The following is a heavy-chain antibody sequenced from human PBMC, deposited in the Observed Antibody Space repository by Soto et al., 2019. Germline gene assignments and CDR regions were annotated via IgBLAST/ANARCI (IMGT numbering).Heavy chain of an antibody. D-gene: IGHD5-12*01. CDR3: ASDSGYESNY. V-gene: IGHV1-18*01. J-gene: IGHJ4*02. CDR1: GYTFTSYG. Sequence: QVQLVQSGAEVKKPGASVKVSCKASGYTFTSYGISWVRQAPGQGLDWMGWISAYHGKTNHAQKLQGRVTMTKDTSRSTAYMELRSLRSVDTAVYYCASDSGYESNYWGQGTLVTVSS. CDR2: ISAYHGKT.